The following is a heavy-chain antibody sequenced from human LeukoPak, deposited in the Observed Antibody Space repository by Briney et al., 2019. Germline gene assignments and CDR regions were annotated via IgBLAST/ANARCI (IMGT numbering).Heavy chain of an antibody. Sequence: PGGSLRLSCGASGFAFRNFWMNWVRQAPGKGLEWVANIKDDGSDKYYVDSVKGRFTISKDNAKNSLFLQMNSLRAEDTAVYYCAKEGSGLLWFGEPLPYFDYWGQGTLVTVSS. CDR2: IKDDGSDK. V-gene: IGHV3-7*01. J-gene: IGHJ4*02. D-gene: IGHD3-10*01. CDR3: AKEGSGLLWFGEPLPYFDY. CDR1: GFAFRNFW.